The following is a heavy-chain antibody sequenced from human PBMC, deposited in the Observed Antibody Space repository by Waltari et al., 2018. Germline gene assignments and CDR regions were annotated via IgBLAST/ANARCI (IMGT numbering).Heavy chain of an antibody. CDR2: IYHTGDT. CDR3: ARAEPSIVLIS. D-gene: IGHD2-8*01. CDR1: IAPINRGDYY. Sequence: QVQLQESGPGLVKPSQTLSLTCTVSIAPINRGDYYWSWIRQPPGKGLEWIGYIYHTGDTYYNPSLESRLTISLDTSKNQFSLKLSSMSAADTAVYYCARAEPSIVLISWGPGTLVTVSS. V-gene: IGHV4-30-4*01. J-gene: IGHJ5*02.